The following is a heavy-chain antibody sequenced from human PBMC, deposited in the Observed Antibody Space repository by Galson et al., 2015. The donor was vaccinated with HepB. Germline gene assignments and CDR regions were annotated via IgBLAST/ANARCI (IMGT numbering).Heavy chain of an antibody. CDR2: ISSSSSYI. Sequence: SLRLSCAASGFTFSSYSMSWVRQAPGKGLEWVSSISSSSSYIYYADSVKGRFTISRDNAKNSLYLQMNSLRAEDTAVYYCARVPSVTMSDYYYYLDVWGKGTTVTVSS. V-gene: IGHV3-21*01. D-gene: IGHD4-17*01. CDR1: GFTFSSYS. J-gene: IGHJ6*03. CDR3: ARVPSVTMSDYYYYLDV.